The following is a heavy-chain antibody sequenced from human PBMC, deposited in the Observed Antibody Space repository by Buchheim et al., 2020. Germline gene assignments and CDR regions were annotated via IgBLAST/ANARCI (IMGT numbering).Heavy chain of an antibody. V-gene: IGHV1-8*01. Sequence: QVQLVQSGAEVKKPGASVKVSCKASGYTFTSYDINWVRQATGQGLEWMGWMNPNSGNTGYAQKFQGRVTMTRNTSISTAYMELSSLRSEDTAVYYCARLMRGGYESLEPLGYCSGGSCYEFGYWGQGTL. CDR2: MNPNSGNT. CDR3: ARLMRGGYESLEPLGYCSGGSCYEFGY. CDR1: GYTFTSYD. D-gene: IGHD2-15*01. J-gene: IGHJ4*02.